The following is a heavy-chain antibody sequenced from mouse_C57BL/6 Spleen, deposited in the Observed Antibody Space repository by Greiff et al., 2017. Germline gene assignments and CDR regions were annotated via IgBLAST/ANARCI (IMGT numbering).Heavy chain of an antibody. J-gene: IGHJ2*01. CDR3: ARGIYYYGSSYVFFDY. V-gene: IGHV1-61*01. D-gene: IGHD1-1*01. CDR2: IYPSDSET. Sequence: QVQLQQPGAELVRPGSSVKLSCKASGYTFTSYWMDWVKQRPGQGLEWIGNIYPSDSETHHNQKFKDKATLTVDKSSSTAYMQLSSLTSEDSAVYYCARGIYYYGSSYVFFDYWGQGTTLTVSS. CDR1: GYTFTSYW.